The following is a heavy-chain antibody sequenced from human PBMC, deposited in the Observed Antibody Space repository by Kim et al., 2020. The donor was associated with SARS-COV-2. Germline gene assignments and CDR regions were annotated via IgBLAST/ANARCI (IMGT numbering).Heavy chain of an antibody. Sequence: GGSLRLSCAASGFTFSDYYMSWIRQAPGKGLEWVSYISSSGSTIYYADSVKGRFTISRDNAKNSLYLQMNSLRAEDTAVYYCAREKGGDYPYYYYYGMDVWGQGTTVTVSS. CDR2: ISSSGSTI. CDR1: GFTFSDYY. J-gene: IGHJ6*02. V-gene: IGHV3-11*01. CDR3: AREKGGDYPYYYYYGMDV. D-gene: IGHD4-17*01.